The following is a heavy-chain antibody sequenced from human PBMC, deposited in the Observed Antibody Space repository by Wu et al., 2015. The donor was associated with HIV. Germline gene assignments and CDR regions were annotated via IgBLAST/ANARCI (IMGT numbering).Heavy chain of an antibody. CDR1: GYTFTGYY. V-gene: IGHV1-2*02. Sequence: QVQLVQSGAEVKKPGASVKVSCKASGYTFTGYYMHWVRQAPGQGLEWMGWINPNSGGTNYAQKFQGRVTMTRDTSISTAYMELRGLRSDDTAVYYCARGSEVPFLEDYYYYMDVWAKGPRSPSP. J-gene: IGHJ6*03. CDR3: ARGSEVPFLEDYYYYMDV. CDR2: INPNSGGT. D-gene: IGHD3-3*01.